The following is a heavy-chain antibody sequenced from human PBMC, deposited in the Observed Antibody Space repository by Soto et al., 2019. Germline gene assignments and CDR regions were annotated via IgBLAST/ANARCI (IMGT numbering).Heavy chain of an antibody. CDR1: GYTFTSYY. CDR3: ARDFRGITMVRGVINYYYYYYGMDV. J-gene: IGHJ6*02. CDR2: INPSGGST. Sequence: GASVKVSCKASGYTFTSYYMHWVRQAPGQGLEWMGIINPSGGSTSYAQKFQGRVTMTRDTSTSTVYMELSSLRSEDTAVYYCARDFRGITMVRGVINYYYYYYGMDVWGQGTTVTVSS. V-gene: IGHV1-46*01. D-gene: IGHD3-10*01.